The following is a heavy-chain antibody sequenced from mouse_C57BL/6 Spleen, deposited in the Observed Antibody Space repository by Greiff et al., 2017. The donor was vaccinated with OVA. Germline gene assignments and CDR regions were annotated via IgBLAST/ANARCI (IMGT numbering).Heavy chain of an antibody. D-gene: IGHD4-1*01. CDR3: ARHTGWYFDV. CDR2: ISSGGSYT. V-gene: IGHV5-6*01. Sequence: EVNVVESGGDLVKPGGSLKLSCAASGFTFSSYGMSWVRQTPDKRLEWVATISSGGSYTYYPDSVKGRFTISRDNAKNTLYLQMSSLNSEDTAMYYCARHTGWYFDVWGTGTTVTVSS. J-gene: IGHJ1*03. CDR1: GFTFSSYG.